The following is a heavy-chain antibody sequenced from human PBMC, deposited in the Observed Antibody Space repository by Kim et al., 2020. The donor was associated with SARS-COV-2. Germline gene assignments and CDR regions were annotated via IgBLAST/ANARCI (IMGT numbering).Heavy chain of an antibody. CDR1: GFTFSSYA. CDR3: AREGDIVVVVAAPHFDY. J-gene: IGHJ4*02. Sequence: GGSLRLSCAASGFTFSSYAMHWVRQAPGKGLEWVAVISYDGSNKYYADSVKGRFTISRDNSKNTLYLQMNSLRAEDTAVYYCAREGDIVVVVAAPHFDYWGQGTLVTVSS. D-gene: IGHD2-15*01. CDR2: ISYDGSNK. V-gene: IGHV3-30*04.